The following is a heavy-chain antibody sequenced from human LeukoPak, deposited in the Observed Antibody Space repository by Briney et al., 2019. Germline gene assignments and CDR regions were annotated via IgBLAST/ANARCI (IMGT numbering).Heavy chain of an antibody. D-gene: IGHD3-3*01. CDR3: ARGVPTGRMESRAFDI. J-gene: IGHJ3*02. V-gene: IGHV1-18*01. Sequence: ASVKVSCKASGYTFTSYGISWVRQAPGQGLEWMGWISAYNGNTNYAQKLQGRVTMTTDTSTSTAYMELRSLRSDDTAVYYCARGVPTGRMESRAFDIWGQGTMVTVSS. CDR2: ISAYNGNT. CDR1: GYTFTSYG.